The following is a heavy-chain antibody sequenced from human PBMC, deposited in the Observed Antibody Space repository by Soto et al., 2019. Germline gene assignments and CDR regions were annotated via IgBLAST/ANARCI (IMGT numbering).Heavy chain of an antibody. CDR3: ARDHRWAFDY. Sequence: DVELVESGGGLVQPGGSLRLSCVASGFSFGSYSMNWVRQTPGKGLECVAYIGGSGDSIYYADSVKGRFTISRDNAKNSLYLQMSSLRDDDTAMYYCARDHRWAFDYWGQGTLVTVSS. J-gene: IGHJ4*02. V-gene: IGHV3-48*02. CDR2: IGGSGDSI. CDR1: GFSFGSYS.